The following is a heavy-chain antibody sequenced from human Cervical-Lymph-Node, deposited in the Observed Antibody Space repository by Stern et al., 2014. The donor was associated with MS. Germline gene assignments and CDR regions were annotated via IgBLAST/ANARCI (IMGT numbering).Heavy chain of an antibody. V-gene: IGHV3-74*02. CDR1: GFTFSRYW. Sequence: VQLLESGGGLVQPGGSLRLSCAASGFTFSRYWMHWVRQAPGKGPAWVSRINSDGSSSDYVASVKGRFTISRDNAKSTVYLEMNSLRVEDTAMYFCARGGEHYSYYYAMDVWGQGTTVTVSS. J-gene: IGHJ6*02. CDR3: ARGGEHYSYYYAMDV. D-gene: IGHD1/OR15-1a*01. CDR2: INSDGSSS.